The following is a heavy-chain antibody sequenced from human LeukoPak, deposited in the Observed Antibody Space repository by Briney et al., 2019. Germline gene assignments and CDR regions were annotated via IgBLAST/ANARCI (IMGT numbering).Heavy chain of an antibody. CDR2: ISGSGGST. CDR1: GFTLGSYA. V-gene: IGHV3-23*01. J-gene: IGHJ4*02. CDR3: AKDEPFDY. Sequence: GGSLRLSCAASGFTLGSYARSWVGQAQGKGLEWVSAISGSGGSTYYADSVKGRFTISRDNSKNTLYLQMNSLRAEDTAVYYCAKDEPFDYWGQGTLVTVSS.